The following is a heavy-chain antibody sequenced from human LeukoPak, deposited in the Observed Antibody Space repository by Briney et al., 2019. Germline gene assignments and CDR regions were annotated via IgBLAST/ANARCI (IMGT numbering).Heavy chain of an antibody. V-gene: IGHV4-38-2*01. CDR3: ARVRAPIFGVGMFFFDY. J-gene: IGHJ4*02. CDR2: IYHSGIT. Sequence: SETLSLTCAVSGYSISSGYFWGWIRQPPGKGLEWIGSIYHSGITYYNPSLKSRVTMSIDTSNNQFSLELSSVTAADTAVYYRARVRAPIFGVGMFFFDYWGQGTLVTVSS. CDR1: GYSISSGYF. D-gene: IGHD3-3*02.